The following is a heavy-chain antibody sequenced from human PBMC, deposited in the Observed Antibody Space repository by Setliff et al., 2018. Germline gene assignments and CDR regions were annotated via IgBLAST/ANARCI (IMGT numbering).Heavy chain of an antibody. V-gene: IGHV4-59*01. CDR1: GGSFSSFY. J-gene: IGHJ6*02. CDR2: IYHNGNT. CDR3: ARDRSAYSYGLDV. Sequence: SETLSLTCAVYGGSFSSFYWSWIRQPPGKGLEWIGYIYHNGNTNFNPSLKSRVTMSVDTSKNQFALNLTSVTAADTAVYYCARDRSAYSYGLDVWGQGTTVTVSS.